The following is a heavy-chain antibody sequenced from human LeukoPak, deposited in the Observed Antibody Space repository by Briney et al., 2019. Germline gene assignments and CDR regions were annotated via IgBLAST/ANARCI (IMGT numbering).Heavy chain of an antibody. CDR2: ISSSGSTI. V-gene: IGHV3-11*04. D-gene: IGHD3-10*01. J-gene: IGHJ3*02. Sequence: SGGTLRLSCAASGFTFSDYYMSWIRQAPGKGLEWVSYISSSGSTIYYADSVKGRFTISRDNAKNSLYLQMNSLRAEDTAVYYCARVSSSSMARGVYAFDIWGQGTMVTVSS. CDR1: GFTFSDYY. CDR3: ARVSSSSMARGVYAFDI.